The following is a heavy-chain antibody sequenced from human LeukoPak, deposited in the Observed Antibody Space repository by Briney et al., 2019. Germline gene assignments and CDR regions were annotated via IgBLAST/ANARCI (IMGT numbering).Heavy chain of an antibody. CDR2: IHQDGNEK. CDR3: ARGDDFSGDY. V-gene: IGHV3-7*04. J-gene: IGHJ4*02. D-gene: IGHD3/OR15-3a*01. CDR1: GFTFSNYW. Sequence: GGSLKLSCSASGFTFSNYWMSWVRQAPWKGLEWVTNIHQDGNEKYYVDSVKGRFTISRDNAKNSLHLQMDSLRVEDTAVYYCARGDDFSGDYWGQGTLVTVSS.